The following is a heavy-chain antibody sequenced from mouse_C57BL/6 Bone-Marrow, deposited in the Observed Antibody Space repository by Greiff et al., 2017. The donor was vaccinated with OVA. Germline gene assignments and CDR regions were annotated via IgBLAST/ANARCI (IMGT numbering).Heavy chain of an antibody. Sequence: EVKLMESGGGLVQPGGSLKLSCAASGFTFSDYYMYWVRQTPEKRLEWVAYISNGGGSTYYPDTVKGRFTISRDNAKNTLYLQMSRLKSEDTAMYYCARQDYGRGGYFDVWGTGTTVTVSS. CDR3: ARQDYGRGGYFDV. D-gene: IGHD1-1*01. CDR1: GFTFSDYY. J-gene: IGHJ1*03. V-gene: IGHV5-12*01. CDR2: ISNGGGST.